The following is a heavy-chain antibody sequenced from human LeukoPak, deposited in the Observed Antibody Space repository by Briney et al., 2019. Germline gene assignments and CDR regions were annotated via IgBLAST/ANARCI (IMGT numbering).Heavy chain of an antibody. CDR3: ARATSIPGYGMDV. Sequence: SQTLSHTCAVSGGSISSGGYSWSWIRQPPGKGLEWIGYIYHSGSTYYNPSLKSRVTISVDRSKNQFSLKLSSVTAADTAVYYCARATSIPGYGMDVWGQGTTVTVSS. CDR2: IYHSGST. J-gene: IGHJ6*02. V-gene: IGHV4-30-2*01. CDR1: GGSISSGGYS. D-gene: IGHD1-1*01.